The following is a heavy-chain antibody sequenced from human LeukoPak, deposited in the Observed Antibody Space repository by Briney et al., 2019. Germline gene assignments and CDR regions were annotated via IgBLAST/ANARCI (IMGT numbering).Heavy chain of an antibody. CDR3: ARDGYCSGGNCHMDV. J-gene: IGHJ6*03. CDR2: IYYSGST. D-gene: IGHD2-15*01. Sequence: SETLSLTCTVSGGSISSYYWSWIRQPPGKGLEWIGYIYYSGSTNYNPSLKSRVTISVDTSKNQFSLKLSSVTAADTAVYYCARDGYCSGGNCHMDVWGKGTTVTVSS. CDR1: GGSISSYY. V-gene: IGHV4-59*01.